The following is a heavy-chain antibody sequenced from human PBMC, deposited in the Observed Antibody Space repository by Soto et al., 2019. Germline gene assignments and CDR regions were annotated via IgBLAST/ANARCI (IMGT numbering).Heavy chain of an antibody. V-gene: IGHV3-48*02. CDR1: GFTFSSYS. Sequence: SLRLSCAASGFTFSSYSMNWVRQAPGKGLEWVSYISSSSSTIYYADSVKGRFTISRDNAKNSLYLQMNSLRDEDTAVYYCARPEYSSSSYGMDVWGQGTTVNVSS. CDR3: ARPEYSSSSYGMDV. CDR2: ISSSSSTI. D-gene: IGHD6-6*01. J-gene: IGHJ6*02.